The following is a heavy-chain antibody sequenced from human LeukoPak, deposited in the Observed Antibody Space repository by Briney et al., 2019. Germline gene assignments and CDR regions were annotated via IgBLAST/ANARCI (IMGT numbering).Heavy chain of an antibody. CDR3: AAPPSVAGSDY. Sequence: GGSLRLSCAASGFTFSSYVMYWVRQAPGKGLEWVARMSYDGSNKYYADSVKGRFTISRDNSKNTLYLQMNSLRVEDTAVYYCAAPPSVAGSDYWGQGTLVTVSS. CDR2: MSYDGSNK. CDR1: GFTFSSYV. D-gene: IGHD6-19*01. J-gene: IGHJ4*02. V-gene: IGHV3-30*03.